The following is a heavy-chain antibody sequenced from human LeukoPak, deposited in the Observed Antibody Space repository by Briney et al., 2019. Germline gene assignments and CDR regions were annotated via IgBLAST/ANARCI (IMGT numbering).Heavy chain of an antibody. V-gene: IGHV3-23*01. D-gene: IGHD3-16*02. CDR1: GFTLSSYA. CDR2: ISGSGGRT. J-gene: IGHJ4*02. Sequence: QPGGSLRLSCAASGFTLSSYAMSWVRQAPGKGLEWVSAISGSGGRTYYADSVKGRFTISRDNSKNTLYLQMNSLRAEDTAVYYCAKDRVRLRLGELSKTIKGMSDYWGQGTLVTVSS. CDR3: AKDRVRLRLGELSKTIKGMSDY.